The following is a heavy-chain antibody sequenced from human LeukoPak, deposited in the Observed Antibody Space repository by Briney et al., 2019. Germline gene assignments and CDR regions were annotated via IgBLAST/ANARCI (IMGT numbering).Heavy chain of an antibody. J-gene: IGHJ4*02. CDR2: ISWNSGTI. Sequence: GGSLRLSCAASGFAFDNYAMNWVRQVPGKGLEWISLISWNSGTIGYADSVKGRFTISRDNANNFLYLQMNSLRVEDAAVYYCARDKGSDEGSKFDYWGQGTLVTVSS. V-gene: IGHV3-9*01. CDR1: GFAFDNYA. CDR3: ARDKGSDEGSKFDY.